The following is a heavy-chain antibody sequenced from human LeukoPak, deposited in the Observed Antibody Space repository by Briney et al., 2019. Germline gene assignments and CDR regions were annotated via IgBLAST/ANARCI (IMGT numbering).Heavy chain of an antibody. CDR2: IYHSGST. CDR1: GYSMRSGYY. J-gene: IGHJ5*02. CDR3: ARAGGRNWFDP. Sequence: SEPVSLICTVSGYSMRSGYYRGWIRQPPGEGLGWIGSIYHSGSTYYNPSLKSRVTISVDTSKNQFSLKLSSVTAADTAVYYCARAGGRNWFDPWGQGTLVTVSS. V-gene: IGHV4-38-2*02. D-gene: IGHD3-16*01.